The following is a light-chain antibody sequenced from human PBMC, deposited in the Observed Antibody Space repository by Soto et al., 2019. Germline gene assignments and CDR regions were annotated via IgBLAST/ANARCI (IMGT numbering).Light chain of an antibody. CDR3: QQRSNWPPG. V-gene: IGKV3-11*01. CDR1: QSVSSY. CDR2: DAS. Sequence: EIVLTQSPATLSLSPGERATLSCRASQSVSSYLAWYQQKPGQAPRLLIYDASNRATGIPARFSCSGSGTDFTLTISSLEPEDFAVYYCQQRSNWPPGFGGGTKVEIK. J-gene: IGKJ4*01.